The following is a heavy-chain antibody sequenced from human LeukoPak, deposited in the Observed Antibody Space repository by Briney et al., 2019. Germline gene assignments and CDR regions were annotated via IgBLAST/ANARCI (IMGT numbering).Heavy chain of an antibody. D-gene: IGHD6-19*01. J-gene: IGHJ4*02. Sequence: GGSLRLSCAASGFTLSSYARRWVRQAAGKGVEWVSAVRGRGGSTYYTDSVKGRSTISRDNSKNPLYLQMTSLRAEDTAVYYCAKEGSSGGWYPHWGQGTLVTVSS. CDR3: AKEGSSGGWYPH. CDR1: GFTLSSYA. CDR2: VRGRGGST. V-gene: IGHV3-23*01.